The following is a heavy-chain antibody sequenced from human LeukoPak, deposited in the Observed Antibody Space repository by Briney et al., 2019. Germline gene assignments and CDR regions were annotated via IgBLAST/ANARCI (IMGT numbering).Heavy chain of an antibody. V-gene: IGHV3-23*01. CDR2: ISGSGGST. CDR1: GFTFRSYA. J-gene: IGHJ4*02. Sequence: PGGSLRLSCAASGFTFRSYAMNWVRQAPGKGLEWVSVISGSGGSTYYADSVKGRFTISRDNSKNTLYLQMNSLRAEDTAVYYCAPRPRIDYWGQGTLVTVSS. CDR3: APRPRIDY.